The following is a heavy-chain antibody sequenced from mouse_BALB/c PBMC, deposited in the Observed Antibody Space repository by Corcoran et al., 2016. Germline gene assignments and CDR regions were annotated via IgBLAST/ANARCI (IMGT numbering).Heavy chain of an antibody. CDR2: INTYTGEP. J-gene: IGHJ4*01. CDR1: GYTFTNYG. Sequence: QIQLVQSGPELKKPGETVKISCKASGYTFTNYGMNWVKQAPGKGLKWMGWINTYTGEPTYADDFKGRFAVSLETSASTAYLQINNLKNEDMDTYFCARGDGYLMDYGGQGTSVTVSS. CDR3: ARGDGYLMDY. D-gene: IGHD2-3*01. V-gene: IGHV9-1*02.